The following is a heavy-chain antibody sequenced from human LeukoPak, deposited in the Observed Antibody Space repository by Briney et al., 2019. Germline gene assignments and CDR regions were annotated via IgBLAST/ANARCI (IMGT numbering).Heavy chain of an antibody. D-gene: IGHD3-3*01. CDR3: AKGHQKNDFWSGYYTVDY. J-gene: IGHJ4*02. Sequence: GGSLRLSCAASGFTFSSYAMSWVRQAPGKGMGWVSAISGSGGSTYYADSMKGRFTISRDNSKNTLYLQMNSLRAEDTAVYYCAKGHQKNDFWSGYYTVDYWGQGTLVTVSS. CDR2: ISGSGGST. V-gene: IGHV3-23*01. CDR1: GFTFSSYA.